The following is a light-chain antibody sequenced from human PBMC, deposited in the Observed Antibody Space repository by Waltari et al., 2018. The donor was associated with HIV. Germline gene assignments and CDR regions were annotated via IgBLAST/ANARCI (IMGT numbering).Light chain of an antibody. J-gene: IGLJ2*01. V-gene: IGLV3-19*01. CDR1: SLRSYY. CDR3: NSRDTSGNHQV. Sequence: SSELPQDPAVSVALGQTVRITCQGDSLRSYYASWYQQKPGQAPVLVIYGKNTRPSGIPDRFSASSSGTTASLTISGAQAEDEADYYCNSRDTSGNHQVFGGGTTLTVL. CDR2: GKN.